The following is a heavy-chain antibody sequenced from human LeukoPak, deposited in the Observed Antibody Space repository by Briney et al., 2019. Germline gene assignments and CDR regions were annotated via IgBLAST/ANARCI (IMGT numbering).Heavy chain of an antibody. CDR1: GFTFSSYS. J-gene: IGHJ4*02. CDR2: IRSTSNTI. CDR3: ARDFSRWFIDY. Sequence: GGSLRLSCAASGFTFSSYSMNWVRQAPGKGLEWVSYIRSTSNTIYYADSVKGRFTISRDNAKNSLYLQMNSLRAEDTAVYYCARDFSRWFIDYWGQGTLVTVSS. V-gene: IGHV3-48*04. D-gene: IGHD4-23*01.